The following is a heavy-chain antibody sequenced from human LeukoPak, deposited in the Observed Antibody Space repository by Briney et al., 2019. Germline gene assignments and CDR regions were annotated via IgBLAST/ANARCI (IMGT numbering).Heavy chain of an antibody. CDR1: GFTFSSYS. J-gene: IGHJ4*02. Sequence: GGSLRLSCAASGFTFSSYSMNWVRQAPGKGLEWVSSISNSGSYIYYADSVKGRFTISRDNAKNSLYLQMNSLRAEDMAVFYCARERGVSFDYWGQGALVTVSS. D-gene: IGHD2-8*01. CDR3: ARERGVSFDY. V-gene: IGHV3-21*06. CDR2: ISNSGSYI.